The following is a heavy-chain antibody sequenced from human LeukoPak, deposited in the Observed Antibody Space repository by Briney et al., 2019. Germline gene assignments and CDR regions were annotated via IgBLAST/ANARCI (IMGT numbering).Heavy chain of an antibody. Sequence: PSETLSLTCTVSGGSITSHYWSWIRQPPGKRLEWIGYIYYSGSTNYNPSLKSRVTISADTSKNQFSLKLSSVTAADTALYYCARGALRFLDYWSQGTLVTVSS. D-gene: IGHD3-3*01. J-gene: IGHJ4*02. CDR3: ARGALRFLDY. V-gene: IGHV4-59*11. CDR2: IYYSGST. CDR1: GGSITSHY.